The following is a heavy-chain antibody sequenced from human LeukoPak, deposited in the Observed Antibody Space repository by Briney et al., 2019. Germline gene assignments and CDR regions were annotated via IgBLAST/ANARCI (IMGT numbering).Heavy chain of an antibody. CDR3: ARVIAAADDY. D-gene: IGHD6-13*01. CDR2: ISYDGSNK. CDR1: GFTFSSYA. V-gene: IGHV3-30*04. Sequence: PGRSLRLSCAASGFTFSSYAMHWVLQAPGKGLEWVAVISYDGSNKYYADSVKGRFTISRDNSKNTLYLQMNSLRAEDTAVYYCARVIAAADDYWGQGTLVTVSS. J-gene: IGHJ4*02.